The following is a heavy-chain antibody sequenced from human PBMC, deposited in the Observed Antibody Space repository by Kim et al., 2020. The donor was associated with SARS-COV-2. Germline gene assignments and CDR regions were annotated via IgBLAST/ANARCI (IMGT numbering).Heavy chain of an antibody. D-gene: IGHD2-8*02. CDR1: GFTFSSYA. CDR2: IYSGGSST. CDR3: AKLPTGSLLYYDLAV. Sequence: GGSLRLSCAASGFTFSSYAMSWVRQAPGKGLAWVSVIYSGGSSTYYADSVKGRFTISRDNSKNTLYLQMKSLRAEDTAVYYSAKLPTGSLLYYDLAVWA. V-gene: IGHV3-23*03. J-gene: IGHJ6*02.